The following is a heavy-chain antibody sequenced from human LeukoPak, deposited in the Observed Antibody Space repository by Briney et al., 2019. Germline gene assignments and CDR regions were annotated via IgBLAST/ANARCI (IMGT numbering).Heavy chain of an antibody. CDR2: ISYDGSNK. CDR3: ARGGLSLDY. J-gene: IGHJ4*02. CDR1: GFTFTTYA. V-gene: IGHV3-30*04. Sequence: PGGSLRLSCAASGFTFTTYAMYWVRQAPGKGLEWVAVISYDGSNKYYADSVKGRFTISRDNSKNTLYLQMNSLRAEDTAVYYCARGGLSLDYWGQGTLVTVSS.